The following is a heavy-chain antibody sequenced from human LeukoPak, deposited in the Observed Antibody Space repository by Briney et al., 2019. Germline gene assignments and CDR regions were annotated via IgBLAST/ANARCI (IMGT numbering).Heavy chain of an antibody. CDR1: GFTLSSYT. CDR3: AVYGDYVDDAFDI. D-gene: IGHD4-17*01. CDR2: ISSSSSYI. J-gene: IGHJ3*02. V-gene: IGHV3-21*01. Sequence: GGSLRLSCAASGFTLSSYTMNWVRQAPGKGLEWVSSISSSSSYIYYADSVKGRFTISRDNAKNSPYLQMNSLRAEDTAVYYCAVYGDYVDDAFDIWGQGTMVTVSS.